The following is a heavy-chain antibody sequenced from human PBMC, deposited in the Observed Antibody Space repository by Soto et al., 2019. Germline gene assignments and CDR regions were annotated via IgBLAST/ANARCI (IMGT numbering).Heavy chain of an antibody. J-gene: IGHJ4*02. Sequence: QAQLVQSGAEVQKPGASVKVSCKASGYAFTRFTIHWVRQAPGQRLEWMGSINTGNGNTRFLQTFQGRVTFTRDTSANTAYMELSSLISEDTAVYYCARPKDYDDCLDLWGQGTLVTVSS. CDR1: GYAFTRFT. V-gene: IGHV1-3*04. D-gene: IGHD3-22*01. CDR2: INTGNGNT. CDR3: ARPKDYDDCLDL.